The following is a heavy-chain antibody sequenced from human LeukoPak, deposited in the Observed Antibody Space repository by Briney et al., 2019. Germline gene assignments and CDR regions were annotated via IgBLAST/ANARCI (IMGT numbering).Heavy chain of an antibody. D-gene: IGHD2-2*01. J-gene: IGHJ5*02. CDR3: ARVGEPAAVKGSYNWFDP. Sequence: PSETLSLTCTVSGGSISSYYWSWIRQPPGKGLEWIGYIYYSGSTNYNPSLKSRVTISVDTSKNQFSLKLSSVTAADTAVYYCARVGEPAAVKGSYNWFDPWGQGTLVTVSS. V-gene: IGHV4-59*12. CDR1: GGSISSYY. CDR2: IYYSGST.